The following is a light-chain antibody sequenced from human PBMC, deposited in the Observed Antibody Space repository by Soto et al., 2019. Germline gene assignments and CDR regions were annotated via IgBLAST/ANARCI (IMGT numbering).Light chain of an antibody. CDR2: DAS. J-gene: IGKJ4*01. Sequence: EIVLTHSPATLSLSPWEIATLSCGASQSVSSYLAWYQQKPGQAPRLLIYDASNRATGIPARFSGSGSGTDYTLTISSLEPEDFAVYYCQQRSNWLFGGGTKVDIK. V-gene: IGKV3-11*01. CDR3: QQRSNWL. CDR1: QSVSSY.